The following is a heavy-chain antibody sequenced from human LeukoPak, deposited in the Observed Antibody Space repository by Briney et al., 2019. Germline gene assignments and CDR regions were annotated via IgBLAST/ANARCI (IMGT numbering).Heavy chain of an antibody. CDR3: ARVRDIVVVPASPDGDY. J-gene: IGHJ4*02. CDR2: ISAYNGNT. CDR1: GYTFTSYG. Sequence: ASVKVSCKASGYTFTSYGISWVRQAPGQGLEWMGWISAYNGNTNYAQKLQGRVTMTTDTSTSTAYMELRSLRSDDTAVYYCARVRDIVVVPASPDGDYWGQGTLVTVSS. D-gene: IGHD2-2*01. V-gene: IGHV1-18*01.